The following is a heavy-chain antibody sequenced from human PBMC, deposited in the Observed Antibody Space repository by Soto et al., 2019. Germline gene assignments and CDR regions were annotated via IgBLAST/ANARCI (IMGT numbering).Heavy chain of an antibody. CDR1: GFTFGSAD. D-gene: IGHD1-7*01. CDR2: IKRKTEGGTT. Sequence: GGAPRLSCATSGFTFGSADVNWVRPAPGKGLEWVGRIKRKTEGGTTDYAAPVKGRFTLSKDDSKNTVYLQMDSLKTDDTGVYYCTTDLLELPWFDYWGQGTLVTVSS. V-gene: IGHV3-15*07. CDR3: TTDLLELPWFDY. J-gene: IGHJ4*02.